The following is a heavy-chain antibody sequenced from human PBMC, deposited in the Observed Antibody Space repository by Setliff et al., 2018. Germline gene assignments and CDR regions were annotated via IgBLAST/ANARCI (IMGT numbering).Heavy chain of an antibody. CDR1: GGSFSGYY. CDR3: AGGPSSGSYSDAFDI. Sequence: KTSETLSLTCAVYGGSFSGYYWSWIRQPPGKGLEWIGEINHSGSTNYNPSLKSRVTISVDTYKNQFSLKLSSVTAADTAVYYCAGGPSSGSYSDAFDIWGQGTMVTVSS. D-gene: IGHD1-26*01. J-gene: IGHJ3*02. V-gene: IGHV4-34*01. CDR2: INHSGST.